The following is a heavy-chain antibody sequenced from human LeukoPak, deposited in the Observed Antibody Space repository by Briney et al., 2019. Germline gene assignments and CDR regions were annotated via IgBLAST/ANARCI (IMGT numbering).Heavy chain of an antibody. CDR2: FDPEDGET. J-gene: IGHJ4*02. V-gene: IGHV1-24*01. D-gene: IGHD3-22*01. CDR3: ARDPDWGYYGTSGYYYDH. Sequence: GASVKVSCKVSGYTLTELSMHWVRQAPGKGLEWMGGFDPEDGETIYAQKFQGRLTMTTDTSTSTAYMELRSLRSDDTAVYYCARDPDWGYYGTSGYYYDHWGQGTLVTVSS. CDR1: GYTLTELS.